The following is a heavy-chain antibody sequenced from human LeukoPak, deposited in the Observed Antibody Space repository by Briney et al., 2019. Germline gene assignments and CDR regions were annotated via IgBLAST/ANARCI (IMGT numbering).Heavy chain of an antibody. J-gene: IGHJ4*02. CDR1: GFTFRNYG. CDR2: ISGSGGST. V-gene: IGHV3-23*01. D-gene: IGHD3-10*01. Sequence: PGGSLRLSFAASGFTFRNYGMSWVRQAPGKGLEWVSPISGSGGSTYYAESVKDRFTISRDNSKNTLYLQMNSLRAEDTAVYYCAKAHLLLWFGELSPIDYWGQGTLVTVSS. CDR3: AKAHLLLWFGELSPIDY.